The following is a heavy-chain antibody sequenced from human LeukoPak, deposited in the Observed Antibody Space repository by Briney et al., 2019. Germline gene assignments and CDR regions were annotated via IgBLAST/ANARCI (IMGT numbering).Heavy chain of an antibody. J-gene: IGHJ4*02. CDR2: ISYDGSNK. CDR3: ARDGSSGSLSAGYYFDY. CDR1: GFSVINAW. Sequence: GGSLRLSCAASGFSVINAWMSWVRQAPGQGLEWVAVISYDGSNKYYADSVKGRFTISRDNSKNTLYLQMNSLRAEDTAVYYCARDGSSGSLSAGYYFDYWGQGTLVTVSS. V-gene: IGHV3-30*03. D-gene: IGHD6-19*01.